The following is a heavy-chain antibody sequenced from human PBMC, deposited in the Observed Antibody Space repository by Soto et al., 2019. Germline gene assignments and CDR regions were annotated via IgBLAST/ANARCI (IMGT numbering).Heavy chain of an antibody. CDR2: ISRGGSSI. D-gene: IGHD6-19*01. V-gene: IGHV3-48*01. Sequence: GGSLRLSCAASGFTFSFYTMNWVRQTPGKGLEWLAYISRGGSSIYYADSVKGRFTVSRDNANNSLSLQLNSLRREDTAVYYCVREWGDLRGSGGFDYWGQGTLVTVSS. CDR1: GFTFSFYT. J-gene: IGHJ4*02. CDR3: VREWGDLRGSGGFDY.